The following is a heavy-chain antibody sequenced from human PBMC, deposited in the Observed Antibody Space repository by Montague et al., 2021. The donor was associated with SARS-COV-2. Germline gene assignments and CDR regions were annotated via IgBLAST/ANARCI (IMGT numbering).Heavy chain of an antibody. D-gene: IGHD6-13*01. V-gene: IGHV6-1*01. CDR3: VRYSSWFYFDF. J-gene: IGHJ4*02. CDR1: GDSVSSNRVT. CDR2: PYYRSKWYS. Sequence: CAISGDSVSSNRVTWNWLTHAPPRRLERLGSPYYRSKWYSDYAPSVRGRLTVNPDASKNEFSLELNYVTPEDTAVYYCVRYSSWFYFDFWGQGTLVTVSS.